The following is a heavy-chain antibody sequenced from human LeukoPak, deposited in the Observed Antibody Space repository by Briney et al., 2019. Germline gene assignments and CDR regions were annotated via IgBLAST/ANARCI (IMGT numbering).Heavy chain of an antibody. CDR3: ARDPPSRYGGNSQGDY. D-gene: IGHD4-23*01. V-gene: IGHV1-46*01. CDR2: INPSGGST. Sequence: ASVKVSCKASGYTFTSYYMHWVRQAPGQGLEWMGIINPSGGSTSYAQKFQGRVTMTRDTSTSTVYMELSSLRSEDTAVYYCARDPPSRYGGNSQGDYWGQGTLVTVSS. CDR1: GYTFTSYY. J-gene: IGHJ4*02.